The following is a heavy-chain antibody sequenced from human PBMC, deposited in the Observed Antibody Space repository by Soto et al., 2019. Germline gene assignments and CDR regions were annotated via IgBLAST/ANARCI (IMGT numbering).Heavy chain of an antibody. Sequence: GVSLRVSWAASGFTFRRLTMNWVRQAPGKGLEWVSTISSNSAYIYYTDALRGRFTISRDNAKNSLHLQMNTMRAEDTAVYYCTRDVSRDSRARSWFGPWCPGPVVT. CDR1: GFTFRRLT. J-gene: IGHJ5*02. CDR2: ISSNSAYI. V-gene: IGHV3-21*01. CDR3: TRDVSRDSRARSWFGP. D-gene: IGHD2-8*01.